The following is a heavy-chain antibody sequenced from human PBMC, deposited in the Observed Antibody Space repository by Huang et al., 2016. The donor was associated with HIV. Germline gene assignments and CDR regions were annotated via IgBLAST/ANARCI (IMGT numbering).Heavy chain of an antibody. J-gene: IGHJ5*02. V-gene: IGHV3-7*01. Sequence: EVQLVESGGGLVQPGGSLRLSCAASGFTFSNYWMSWVRQAPGKGLGWFANIKQDGSETYYVDSVKGRFTISRDNAMNSLYLQMNSLRAEATAVYYCASQPGPWGQGTLVTVSS. CDR1: GFTFSNYW. CDR3: ASQPGP. CDR2: IKQDGSET.